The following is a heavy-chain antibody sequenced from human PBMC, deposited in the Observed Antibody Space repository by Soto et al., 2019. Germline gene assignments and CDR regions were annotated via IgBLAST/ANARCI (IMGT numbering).Heavy chain of an antibody. V-gene: IGHV4-59*08. Sequence: SETLSLTXTVSGGSISSYYWSWIRQPPGKGLEWIGHIYYSGSTNYNPSLKSRVTISVDTSKNQFSLKLSSVTAADTAVYYCAAYCSGGSCYSDWFDPWGQGTLVTVSS. CDR1: GGSISSYY. CDR2: IYYSGST. D-gene: IGHD2-15*01. J-gene: IGHJ5*02. CDR3: AAYCSGGSCYSDWFDP.